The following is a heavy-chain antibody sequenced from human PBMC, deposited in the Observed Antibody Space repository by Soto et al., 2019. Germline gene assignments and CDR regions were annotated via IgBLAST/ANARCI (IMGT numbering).Heavy chain of an antibody. CDR3: AKDHSGWSLDY. Sequence: SETLTLTCTLSGASVSSSTYYWGCVRQPPGKGLEWIGYIYYSGSTYYNPSLKSRVTISVDTSKNQFSLKLSSVTAADTAVYYCAKDHSGWSLDYWGQGTLVTVSS. CDR1: GASVSSSTYY. V-gene: IGHV4-39*07. D-gene: IGHD6-19*01. J-gene: IGHJ4*02. CDR2: IYYSGST.